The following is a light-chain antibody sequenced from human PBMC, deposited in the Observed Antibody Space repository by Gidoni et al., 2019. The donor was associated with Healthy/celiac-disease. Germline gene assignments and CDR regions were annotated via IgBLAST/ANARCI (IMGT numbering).Light chain of an antibody. CDR3: AAWDDSLNGPV. Sequence: QSVLTQPPSASVTPGQRVTISCSGSSSNIGSNTVNWYQQLPGTAPKLLIYSNNQRPSVVPDRFSGSKSGTSASLAISGLQSEDEADYYCAAWDDSLNGPVFGGGTKLTVL. CDR1: SSNIGSNT. V-gene: IGLV1-44*01. CDR2: SNN. J-gene: IGLJ2*01.